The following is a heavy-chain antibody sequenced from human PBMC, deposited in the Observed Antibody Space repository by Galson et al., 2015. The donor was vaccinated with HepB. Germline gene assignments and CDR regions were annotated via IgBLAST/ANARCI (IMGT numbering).Heavy chain of an antibody. J-gene: IGHJ3*01. CDR1: GFTFSDFY. V-gene: IGHV3-11*01. D-gene: IGHD3-10*01. CDR3: ARQGDYYDV. CDR2: ISGGSGTI. Sequence: SLRLSCAASGFTFSDFYMSWIRQAPGKGLEWISYISGGSGTIKYADSVKGRFSISRDNNKNSVFLQMNSLRAEDTAVYYCARQGDYYDVWGQGTMVTVSS.